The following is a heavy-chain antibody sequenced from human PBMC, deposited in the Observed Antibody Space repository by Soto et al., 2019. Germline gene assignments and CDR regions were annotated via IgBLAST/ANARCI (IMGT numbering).Heavy chain of an antibody. CDR2: ISSSSTI. Sequence: PGGSLRLSCAASGFTFSSYSMNWVRQAPGKGLEWVSYISSSSTIYYADSVKGRFTISRDNAKNSLYLQMNSLRDEDTAVYYCAREAGTWHLPLNWFDPWGQGTLVTVSS. CDR1: GFTFSSYS. V-gene: IGHV3-48*02. J-gene: IGHJ5*02. D-gene: IGHD6-19*01. CDR3: AREAGTWHLPLNWFDP.